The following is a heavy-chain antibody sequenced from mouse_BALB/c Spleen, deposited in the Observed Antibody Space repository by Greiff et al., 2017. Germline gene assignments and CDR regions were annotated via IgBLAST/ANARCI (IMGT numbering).Heavy chain of an antibody. Sequence: EVHLVESGGGLVQPGGSRKLSCAASGFTFSSFGMHWVRQAPEKGLEWVAYISSGSSTIYYADTVKGRFTISRDNPKNTLFLQMTSLRSEDTAMYYCARSSYGEAMDYWGQGTSVTVSS. CDR2: ISSGSSTI. CDR3: ARSSYGEAMDY. D-gene: IGHD2-10*02. J-gene: IGHJ4*01. CDR1: GFTFSSFG. V-gene: IGHV5-17*02.